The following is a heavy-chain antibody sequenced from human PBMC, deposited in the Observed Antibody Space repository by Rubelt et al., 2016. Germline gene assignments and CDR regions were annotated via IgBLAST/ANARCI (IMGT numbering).Heavy chain of an antibody. D-gene: IGHD6-19*01. Sequence: APGKGLEWVANIKQDGSEKNYVDSVKGRFTISRDNAKNSLYLQMNSLRAEDTAVYYCARDGSGWYSLDYWGQGTLVTVSS. J-gene: IGHJ4*02. CDR3: ARDGSGWYSLDY. CDR2: IKQDGSEK. V-gene: IGHV3-7*03.